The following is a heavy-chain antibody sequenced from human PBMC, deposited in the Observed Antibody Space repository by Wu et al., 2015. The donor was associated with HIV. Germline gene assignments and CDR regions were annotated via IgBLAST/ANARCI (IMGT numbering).Heavy chain of an antibody. J-gene: IGHJ4*02. V-gene: IGHV1-2*02. CDR3: ARDDYGKLDY. CDR1: GYPFSSLY. D-gene: IGHD4-17*01. Sequence: QVQLVQSGAELKKPGASVNVACKVFGYPFSSLYIHWMRQAPGQGLEWMGWIDPKSGAKMYAQKFQGSVTMTIDTSVSTVYMELNGLRSDDTAVYYCARDDYGKLDYWGQGTLITVSS. CDR2: IDPKSGAK.